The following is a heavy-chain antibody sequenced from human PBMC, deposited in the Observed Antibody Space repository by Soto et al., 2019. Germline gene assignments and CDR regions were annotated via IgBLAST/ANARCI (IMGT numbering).Heavy chain of an antibody. CDR3: ARGLLLRYFDWLPYYFDY. CDR1: GGSFSGYY. Sequence: SETLSLTCAVYGGSFSGYYWTWIRQPPGTGLEWIGEINHSGSTNYNPSLKSRVTISVDTSKNQFSLKLTSVTAADTAVYYCARGLLLRYFDWLPYYFDYWGQGTLVTV. CDR2: INHSGST. V-gene: IGHV4-34*01. D-gene: IGHD3-9*01. J-gene: IGHJ4*02.